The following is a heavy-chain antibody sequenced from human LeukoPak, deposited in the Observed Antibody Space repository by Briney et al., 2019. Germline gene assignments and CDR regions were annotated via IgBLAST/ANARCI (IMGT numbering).Heavy chain of an antibody. CDR2: INPNSGGT. V-gene: IGHV1-2*02. CDR1: GYTFTGYY. J-gene: IGHJ4*02. Sequence: ASVEVSCKASGYTFTGYYMHWVRQAPGQGLEWMGWINPNSGGTNYAQKFQGRVTMTRDTSISTAYMELSRLRSDDTAVYYCARARIITIFGVVTPYYFDYWGQGTLVTVSS. CDR3: ARARIITIFGVVTPYYFDY. D-gene: IGHD3-3*01.